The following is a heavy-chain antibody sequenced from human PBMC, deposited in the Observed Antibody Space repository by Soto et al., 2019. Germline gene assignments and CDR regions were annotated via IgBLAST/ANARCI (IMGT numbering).Heavy chain of an antibody. CDR1: GYTFTGNY. CDR2: INPTTGGT. V-gene: IGHV1-2*02. CDR3: AREYGSSIGCSHYFDS. D-gene: IGHD2-2*01. Sequence: GASVKVSCKASGYTFTGNYLHWVRQAPGQGLEWMALINPTTGGTNYAQKFQGRVTMTWDTSISTAYMELSRLRSDDTAIYYCAREYGSSIGCSHYFDSGAREPWSPSPQ. J-gene: IGHJ4*02.